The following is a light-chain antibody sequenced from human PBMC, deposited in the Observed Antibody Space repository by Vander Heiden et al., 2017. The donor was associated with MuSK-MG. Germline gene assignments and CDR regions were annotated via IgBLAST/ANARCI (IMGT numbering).Light chain of an antibody. CDR3: QYDDDLRLT. CDR2: DAS. Sequence: DIQMTPSPSSLSASVGDRVTITCQASHDISNYLNWYQQKPGKAPKLLIYDASKSLVALPSTLTVSLSQRDIPIIISMLPADDVVNYYCQYDDDLRLTFGPGTKVEIK. CDR1: HDISNY. J-gene: IGKJ4*01. V-gene: IGKV1-33*01.